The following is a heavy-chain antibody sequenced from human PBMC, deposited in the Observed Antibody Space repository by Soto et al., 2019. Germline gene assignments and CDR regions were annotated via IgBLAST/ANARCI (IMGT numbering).Heavy chain of an antibody. CDR2: ISYDGSNK. CDR1: GFTFSSYG. CDR3: AKSHLSWINYYYYGMDV. D-gene: IGHD2-2*03. J-gene: IGHJ6*02. V-gene: IGHV3-30*18. Sequence: QVQLVESGGGVVQPGRSLRLSCAASGFTFSSYGMHWVRQAPGKGLEWVAVISYDGSNKYYADSVKGRFTISRDNSKNTLYLQMNSLRAEDMAVYYCAKSHLSWINYYYYGMDVWGQGTTVTVSS.